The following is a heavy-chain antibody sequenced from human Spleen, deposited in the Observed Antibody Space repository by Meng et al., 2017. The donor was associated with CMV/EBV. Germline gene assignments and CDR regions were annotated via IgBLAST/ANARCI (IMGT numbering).Heavy chain of an antibody. Sequence: DDVSSNSAAWYWIRQAPSRGLEWLGKTYHRSEWYNDYAVSVKSRVTINPDTSKNQISLQLKSVTPEDTAVYYCARVSGGYHYGTFDYWGQGTLVTVSS. D-gene: IGHD5-18*01. CDR2: TYHRSEWYN. CDR3: ARVSGGYHYGTFDY. CDR1: DDVSSNSAA. J-gene: IGHJ4*02. V-gene: IGHV6-1*01.